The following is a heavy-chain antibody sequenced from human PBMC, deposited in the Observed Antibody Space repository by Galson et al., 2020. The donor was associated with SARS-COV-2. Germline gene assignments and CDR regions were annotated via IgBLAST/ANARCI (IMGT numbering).Heavy chain of an antibody. V-gene: IGHV3-23*01. Sequence: GESLKISCAASGFTFSSYAMSWVRQAPGKGLEWVSAISGSGGSTYYADSVKGRFTISRDNSKNTLYLQMNSLRAEDTAVYYCAKGTWDGDYPFDYWGQGTLVTVSS. CDR1: GFTFSSYA. J-gene: IGHJ4*02. CDR3: AKGTWDGDYPFDY. D-gene: IGHD4-17*01. CDR2: ISGSGGST.